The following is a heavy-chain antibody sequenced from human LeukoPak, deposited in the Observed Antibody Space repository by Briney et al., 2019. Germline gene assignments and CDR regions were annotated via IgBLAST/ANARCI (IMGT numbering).Heavy chain of an antibody. Sequence: ASVKVSCKASGYTFTGYYMHWVRQAPGQGLEWMGWINPNSGGTNYAQKFQGRVTMTRDTSISTAYMELSRLRPDDTAVYYCARDKRGRSSSWYYDYWGQGTLVTVSS. CDR1: GYTFTGYY. CDR3: ARDKRGRSSSWYYDY. J-gene: IGHJ4*02. D-gene: IGHD6-13*01. V-gene: IGHV1-2*02. CDR2: INPNSGGT.